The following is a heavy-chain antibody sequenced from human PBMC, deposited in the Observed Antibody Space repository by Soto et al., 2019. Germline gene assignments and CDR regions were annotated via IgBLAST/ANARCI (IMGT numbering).Heavy chain of an antibody. CDR1: GFSLTNNDVG. CDR2: IYWDDDK. CDR3: AHSRYSRSSFDY. V-gene: IGHV2-5*02. D-gene: IGHD6-6*01. J-gene: IGHJ4*02. Sequence: SGPTLVKPTQALALTGTFSGFSLTNNDVGVGCIRQPPGKALEWLALIYWDDDKRYSPSLKSRLTITKDTSKNQVVLRMTNMDPVDTATYYCAHSRYSRSSFDYWGQGTLVTAS.